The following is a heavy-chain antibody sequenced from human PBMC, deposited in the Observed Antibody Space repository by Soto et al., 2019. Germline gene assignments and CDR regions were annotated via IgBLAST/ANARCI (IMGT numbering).Heavy chain of an antibody. CDR1: GGTFSSYA. Sequence: QVQLVQSGAEMKKPGSSVKVSCKASGGTFSSYAISWVRQAPGQGLEWMGGIIPIFGTANYAQKFQGRVTITADESTSTAYMELSSLRSEYTAVYYCARRIAVAGTGMVYFDYWGQGTLVTVSS. CDR3: ARRIAVAGTGMVYFDY. D-gene: IGHD6-19*01. CDR2: IIPIFGTA. V-gene: IGHV1-69*01. J-gene: IGHJ4*02.